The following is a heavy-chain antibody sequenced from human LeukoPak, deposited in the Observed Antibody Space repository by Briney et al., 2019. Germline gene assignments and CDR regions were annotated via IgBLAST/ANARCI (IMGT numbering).Heavy chain of an antibody. D-gene: IGHD4-17*01. V-gene: IGHV4-4*01. Sequence: SETLSLTCAVSGGSISSSNWWSWVRQPPGKGLEWIGEIYHSGSTNYNPSLKSRVTISVDKSKNQFSLKLSSVTAADTAVYCCARSTTGYYYYGMDVWGQGTTVTVSS. CDR2: IYHSGST. CDR3: ARSTTGYYYYGMDV. CDR1: GGSISSSNW. J-gene: IGHJ6*02.